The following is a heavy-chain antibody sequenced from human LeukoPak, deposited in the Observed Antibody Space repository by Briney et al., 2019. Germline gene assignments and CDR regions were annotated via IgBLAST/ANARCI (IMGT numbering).Heavy chain of an antibody. CDR3: ATYRQVLLPFEP. CDR1: GFTFSSYE. D-gene: IGHD2-8*02. CDR2: IFHSDGEI. J-gene: IGHJ5*02. V-gene: IGHV3-23*01. Sequence: PGGSLTLSCSPSGFTFSSYEMKWVRQPTGRGLGWVSSIFHSDGEIHYADSVRGRFTISRDNSKSTLSLQMNSLRAEDTAIYYCATYRQVLLPFEPWGQGTLVTVSS.